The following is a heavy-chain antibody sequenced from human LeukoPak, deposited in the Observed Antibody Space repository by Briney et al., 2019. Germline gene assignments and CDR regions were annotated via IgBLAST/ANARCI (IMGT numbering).Heavy chain of an antibody. D-gene: IGHD3-10*01. CDR1: GYTFTNFD. CDR3: ARGPQGRGDSYYMDV. Sequence: GASVKVSCKGSGYTFTNFDINWVRQATGQGLEWMGWVNPNSGNTGSAQKLQGRVTMTMNTSISTAYIELSSLRSEDTAVYYCARGPQGRGDSYYMDVGGRGTTVTFSS. V-gene: IGHV1-8*01. CDR2: VNPNSGNT. J-gene: IGHJ6*03.